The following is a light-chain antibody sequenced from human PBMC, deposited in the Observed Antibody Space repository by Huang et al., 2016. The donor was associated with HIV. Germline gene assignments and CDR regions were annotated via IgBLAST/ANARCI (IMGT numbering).Light chain of an antibody. J-gene: IGKJ5*01. V-gene: IGKV3-11*01. CDR1: LFVDTY. CDR3: QQRSNWPPIT. CDR2: GAA. Sequence: ELVLTQSPDTLSLSPGERATLSCRSSLFVDTYLAWYQEKPGQAPRLLIYGAANRAAGIPARFSGSGSGTDFTLAISSVEPEDCAVYYCQQRSNWPPITFGQGTRLEIK.